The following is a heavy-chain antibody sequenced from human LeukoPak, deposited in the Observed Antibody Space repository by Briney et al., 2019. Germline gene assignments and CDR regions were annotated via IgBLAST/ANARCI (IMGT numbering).Heavy chain of an antibody. V-gene: IGHV3-23*01. J-gene: IGHJ4*02. CDR2: ISGSGGST. Sequence: SGGSLRLSCAASGFTFSSYTMSWVRQAPGKGLEWVSTISGSGGSTYYADSVKGRFTISRDNSKNTLYLQMNSLRAEDTAVYYCAKSSRRFAAGYFDYWGQGTLVTVSS. CDR1: GFTFSSYT. CDR3: AKSSRRFAAGYFDY. D-gene: IGHD3-16*01.